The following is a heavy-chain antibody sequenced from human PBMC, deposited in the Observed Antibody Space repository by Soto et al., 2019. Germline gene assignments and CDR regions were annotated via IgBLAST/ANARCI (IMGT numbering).Heavy chain of an antibody. CDR2: IDPTDSHA. J-gene: IGHJ4*02. CDR3: ARRNMFYHNSGYYYGFFDS. D-gene: IGHD3-22*01. V-gene: IGHV5-10-1*01. Sequence: PGESLKISCKGSGYSFTSYWISWVRQTPGKGLEWMGRIDPTDSHASYSPPFQGHVSIAIDKSISTSYLQWNSLKASDTAIYYCARRNMFYHNSGYYYGFFDSWGQGTLVTSPQ. CDR1: GYSFTSYW.